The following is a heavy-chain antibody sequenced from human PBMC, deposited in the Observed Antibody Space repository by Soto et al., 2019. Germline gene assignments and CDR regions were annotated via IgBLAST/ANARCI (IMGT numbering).Heavy chain of an antibody. Sequence: QVQLVQSGAEVKKPGASVKVSCKASGYTFTSYGISWVRQAPGQGLEWMGWISAYNGNTNYAQKLQGRVTMTTDTSTSTDYMELRSLRSDDTAVYYCARTRGGDCYSCWYFDLWGRGTLVTVSS. J-gene: IGHJ2*01. V-gene: IGHV1-18*01. D-gene: IGHD2-21*01. CDR1: GYTFTSYG. CDR2: ISAYNGNT. CDR3: ARTRGGDCYSCWYFDL.